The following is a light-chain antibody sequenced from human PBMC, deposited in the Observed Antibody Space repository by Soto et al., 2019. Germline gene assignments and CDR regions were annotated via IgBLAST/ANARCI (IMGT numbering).Light chain of an antibody. CDR1: QSISSW. J-gene: IGKJ1*01. CDR3: QQYHSYSLT. Sequence: EIQMTQSPSTLSASVGDRVTITCRASQSISSWLAWYQQKPGKAPKLLIYDASSLDSGVPSRFSGSGSGTEFTLTISSLQPDDFAPYYCQQYHSYSLTFGQGTKVDIK. CDR2: DAS. V-gene: IGKV1-5*01.